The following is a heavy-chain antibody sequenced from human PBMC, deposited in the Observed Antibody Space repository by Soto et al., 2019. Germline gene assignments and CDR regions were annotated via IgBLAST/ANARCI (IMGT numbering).Heavy chain of an antibody. D-gene: IGHD3-22*01. Sequence: GGSLRLSCAASGFTFSSYSMNWVRQAPGKGLEWVSSISSSSSYIYYADSVKGRFTISRDNAKNSLYLQMNSLRAEDTAVYYCARDPYPYCDSSGYNPDYWGQGTLVTVSS. V-gene: IGHV3-21*01. CDR3: ARDPYPYCDSSGYNPDY. CDR2: ISSSSSYI. CDR1: GFTFSSYS. J-gene: IGHJ4*02.